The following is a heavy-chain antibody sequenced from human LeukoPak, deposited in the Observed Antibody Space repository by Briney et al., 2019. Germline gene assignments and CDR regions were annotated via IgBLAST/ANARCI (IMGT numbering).Heavy chain of an antibody. V-gene: IGHV5-51*01. CDR1: GYSFTTYW. D-gene: IGHD3-9*01. CDR3: ARQADILTSYLPLDKWFDP. CDR2: IYPGDSNT. Sequence: GESLKISCKGSGYSFTTYWIGWVRQMPGKGLEWMGIIYPGDSNTRYSPSFQGQVTISADKSISTAYVQWSSLKASDTAMYYCARQADILTSYLPLDKWFDPWGQGTLVTVSS. J-gene: IGHJ5*02.